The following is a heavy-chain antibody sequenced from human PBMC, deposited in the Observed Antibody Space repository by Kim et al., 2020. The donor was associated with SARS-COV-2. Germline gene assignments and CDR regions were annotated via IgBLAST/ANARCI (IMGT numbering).Heavy chain of an antibody. J-gene: IGHJ4*02. CDR2: ISGSGGST. V-gene: IGHV3-23*01. CDR1: GFTFSSYA. CDR3: AKDGQYSSTLHYFDY. Sequence: GGSLRLSCAASGFTFSSYAMSWVRQAPGKGLEWVSAISGSGGSTYYADSVKGRFTISRDNSKNTLYLQMNSLRAEDTAVYYCAKDGQYSSTLHYFDYWGQGTLVTVSS. D-gene: IGHD6-13*01.